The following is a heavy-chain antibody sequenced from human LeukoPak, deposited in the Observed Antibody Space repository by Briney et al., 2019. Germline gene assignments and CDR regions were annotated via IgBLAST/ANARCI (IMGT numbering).Heavy chain of an antibody. V-gene: IGHV3-33*01. CDR1: GFTFRSYG. J-gene: IGHJ4*02. D-gene: IGHD2-15*01. CDR2: IWYDGSNK. CDR3: ATHHSTKGFDY. Sequence: GGSLRLSCAASGFTFRSYGMHWVRRAPGKGLDWVAIIWYDGSNKYYADSVKGRFIISKDNSKNTLYLQMNSLRAEDTAVYYCATHHSTKGFDYWGQGTLVTVSS.